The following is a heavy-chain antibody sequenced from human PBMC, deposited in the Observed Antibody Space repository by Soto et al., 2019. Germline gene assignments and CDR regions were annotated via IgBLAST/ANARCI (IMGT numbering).Heavy chain of an antibody. CDR3: ARGSVTTVEYYYYGMDV. CDR1: GFTFSSYA. Sequence: PGGSLRLSCAASGFTFSSYAMHWVRQAPSKGLEWVAVISYDRSNKYYADSVKGRFTISRDNSKNTLYLQMNSLRAEDTAVYYCARGSVTTVEYYYYGMDVWGQGTTVTVSS. J-gene: IGHJ6*02. CDR2: ISYDRSNK. V-gene: IGHV3-30-3*01. D-gene: IGHD4-17*01.